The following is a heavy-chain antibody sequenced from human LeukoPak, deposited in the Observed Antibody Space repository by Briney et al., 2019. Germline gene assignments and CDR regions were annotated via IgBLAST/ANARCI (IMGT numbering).Heavy chain of an antibody. D-gene: IGHD5-24*01. J-gene: IGHJ4*02. CDR3: AKEGMATRLFDY. CDR1: GFTFSSYG. CDR2: ISGSGGST. Sequence: GGSLRLSCAASGFTFSSYGMNWVRQAPGKGLEWVSAISGSGGSTYYADSVKGRFTISRDNSKNTLYLQMNSLRAEDTAVYYCAKEGMATRLFDYWGQGTLVTVSS. V-gene: IGHV3-23*01.